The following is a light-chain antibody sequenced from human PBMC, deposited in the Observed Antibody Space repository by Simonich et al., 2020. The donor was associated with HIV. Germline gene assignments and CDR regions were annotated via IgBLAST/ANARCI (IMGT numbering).Light chain of an antibody. V-gene: IGLV3-25*03. CDR1: KLGYKY. Sequence: SYELTQSPSLSVSPGQTASITCSGDKLGYKYASWYQQKPGQSPVLVMYQNNKRPSGIPERFSGSSSGTTVTLTISGVQAEDEADYYCQSADSSGTVVFGGGTKLTVL. J-gene: IGLJ2*01. CDR3: QSADSSGTVV. CDR2: QNN.